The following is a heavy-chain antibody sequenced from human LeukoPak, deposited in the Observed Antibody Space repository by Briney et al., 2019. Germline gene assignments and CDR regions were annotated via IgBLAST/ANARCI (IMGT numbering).Heavy chain of an antibody. J-gene: IGHJ4*02. CDR1: GFTVSRNY. V-gene: IGHV3-66*01. CDR2: IYSGGRT. D-gene: IGHD3-22*01. Sequence: GGSLRLSCAASGFTVSRNYMSWVRQAPGKGLEWVSVIYSGGRTYYADSVKGRFIISRDNSKNTLYLQMNSLSAEDTAVYYCAKPLNYYDSSPFDSWGQGTLVTVSS. CDR3: AKPLNYYDSSPFDS.